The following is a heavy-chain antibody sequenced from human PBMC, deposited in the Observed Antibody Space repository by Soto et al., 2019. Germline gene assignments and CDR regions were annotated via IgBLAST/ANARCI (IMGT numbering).Heavy chain of an antibody. D-gene: IGHD3-22*01. CDR3: ARDYYDSSGYYAFYGNDAFDF. Sequence: ASMKVSCKASGYTFTSYGISWVRQAPGQGLDWMGWISAYNGNTNYAQKLQGRVTMTTDTSTSTAYMELRRLRSDDTAVYYCARDYYDSSGYYAFYGNDAFDFWGQGTMVTVSS. J-gene: IGHJ3*01. CDR1: GYTFTSYG. V-gene: IGHV1-18*01. CDR2: ISAYNGNT.